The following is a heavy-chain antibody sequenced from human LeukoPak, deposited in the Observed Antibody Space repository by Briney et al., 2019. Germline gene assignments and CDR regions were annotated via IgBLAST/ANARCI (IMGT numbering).Heavy chain of an antibody. J-gene: IGHJ6*03. CDR1: GFTFSSYW. D-gene: IGHD1-26*01. Sequence: GGSLRLSCTASGFTFSSYWMSWVRQAPGKGLEWVANIKQDGSEKYYVDSVKGRFTISRDNAKNSLYLQMNSLRAEDTAVYYCARDVGWVGATNYMDVWGKGTTVTVSS. CDR2: IKQDGSEK. V-gene: IGHV3-7*01. CDR3: ARDVGWVGATNYMDV.